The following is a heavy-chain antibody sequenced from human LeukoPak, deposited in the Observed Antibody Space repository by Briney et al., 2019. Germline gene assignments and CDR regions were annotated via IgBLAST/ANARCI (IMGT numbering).Heavy chain of an antibody. CDR1: GFTFDKYF. CDR3: ARGQIDLLRNYFDS. J-gene: IGHJ4*02. CDR2: IYTGGNT. D-gene: IGHD3-22*01. V-gene: IGHV3-66*01. Sequence: GGSLRLSCATSGFTFDKYFIHWVRQAPGKGLEWLSIIYTGGNTVSAESVKGRFIISRDNSRNTVHLQMNSLRDDDTAVYYCARGQIDLLRNYFDSWGPGTLVAVSS.